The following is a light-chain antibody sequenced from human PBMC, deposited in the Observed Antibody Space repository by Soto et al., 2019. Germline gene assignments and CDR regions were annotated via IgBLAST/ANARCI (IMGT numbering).Light chain of an antibody. CDR2: GAS. V-gene: IGKV3D-20*02. CDR1: QSVSSSY. J-gene: IGKJ1*01. Sequence: EIVLTQSPGTLSLSPGERATLSCRASQSVSSSYLAWYQQKPGQAPRLLMYGASSRATGIPDRFSGSGSGTDFTLTISSLEPEDFAVYYCQQRSNWPRTFGQGTKVDIK. CDR3: QQRSNWPRT.